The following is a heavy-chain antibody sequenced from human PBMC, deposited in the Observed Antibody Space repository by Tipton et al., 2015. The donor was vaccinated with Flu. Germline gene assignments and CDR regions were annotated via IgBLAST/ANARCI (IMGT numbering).Heavy chain of an antibody. CDR3: ARLGPGMTTGFDP. Sequence: TLSLTCTVSGGSISSSSYYWGWIRQPPGKGLEWIGSIYYSGSTYYNPSLKSRVTISVDTSKNQFSLKLSSVTAADTAVYYCARLGPGMTTGFDPWGQGTLVTVSS. D-gene: IGHD4-17*01. CDR1: GGSISSSSYY. J-gene: IGHJ5*02. V-gene: IGHV4-39*01. CDR2: IYYSGST.